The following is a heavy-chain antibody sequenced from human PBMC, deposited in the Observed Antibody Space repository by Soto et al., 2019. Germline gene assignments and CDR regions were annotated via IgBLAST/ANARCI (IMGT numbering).Heavy chain of an antibody. J-gene: IGHJ4*02. CDR3: ARGVSAGVDY. V-gene: IGHV1-2*02. Sequence: ASVKVSCKASGDAFTANYIHWVRQAPGQGFEWMGWINPKSGGTKYPQKFQGRVTMTRDTSLSTVYMELTTLTSDDTAFYYCARGVSAGVDYWGQGTLVTVSS. CDR2: INPKSGGT. D-gene: IGHD1-26*01. CDR1: GDAFTANY.